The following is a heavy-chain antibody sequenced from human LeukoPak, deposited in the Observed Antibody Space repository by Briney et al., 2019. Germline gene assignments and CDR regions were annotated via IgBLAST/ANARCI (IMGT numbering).Heavy chain of an antibody. CDR3: ARAYDTSSYFHAFDV. D-gene: IGHD3-22*01. J-gene: IGHJ3*01. V-gene: IGHV4-59*01. CDR2: IYYSGST. CDR1: GGSISSYY. Sequence: PSETLSLTCTVSGGSISSYYWSWIRQPPGKGLEWIGYIYYSGSTNYNPSLKSRVTISVDTSKNQFSLKLSSVTAADTAVYYCARAYDTSSYFHAFDVWGQGTLVTVSS.